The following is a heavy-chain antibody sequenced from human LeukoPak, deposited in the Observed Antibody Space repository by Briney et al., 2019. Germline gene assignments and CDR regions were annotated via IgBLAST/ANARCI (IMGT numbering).Heavy chain of an antibody. V-gene: IGHV3-9*01. Sequence: PGRSLRLSCAASGFTFGDYAMHWVRQAPGKGLAWVSGINWKSNNIGYADSVKGRFTISRDNAKNSLYLQMNSLRTEDTALYYCARDRAGYFYAMDVWGQGTSVTVSS. J-gene: IGHJ6*02. D-gene: IGHD6-13*01. CDR3: ARDRAGYFYAMDV. CDR2: INWKSNNI. CDR1: GFTFGDYA.